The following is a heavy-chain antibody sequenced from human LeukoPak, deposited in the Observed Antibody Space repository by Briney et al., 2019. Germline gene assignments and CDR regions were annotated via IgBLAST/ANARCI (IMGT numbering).Heavy chain of an antibody. Sequence: PSETLSLTCIVSGGSTSGGNYYWGWIRRPPGKGLEWIGGISSSGNTYYNPSLKSRITISIDTSKNHFSLKLSSVTAADTAVYYCARLGAGPTYYDFWSGYSSFYFDYRGQGTLVTVSS. CDR1: GGSTSGGNYY. CDR3: ARLGAGPTYYDFWSGYSSFYFDY. D-gene: IGHD3-3*01. V-gene: IGHV4-39*02. J-gene: IGHJ4*02. CDR2: ISSSGNT.